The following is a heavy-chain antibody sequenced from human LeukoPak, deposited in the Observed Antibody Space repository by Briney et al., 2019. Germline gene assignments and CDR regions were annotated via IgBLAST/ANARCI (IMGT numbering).Heavy chain of an antibody. Sequence: GGSLRLSCAASGFTVSSNYMSWVRQAPGKGLEWVSVIYSGGSTYYADSVKGRFTISRDNSKNTLYLQMNSLRAEDTAVYHCARVPGGGGSYYYYYGMDVWGQGTTVTVSS. J-gene: IGHJ6*02. CDR2: IYSGGST. D-gene: IGHD1-26*01. CDR3: ARVPGGGGSYYYYYGMDV. CDR1: GFTVSSNY. V-gene: IGHV3-66*02.